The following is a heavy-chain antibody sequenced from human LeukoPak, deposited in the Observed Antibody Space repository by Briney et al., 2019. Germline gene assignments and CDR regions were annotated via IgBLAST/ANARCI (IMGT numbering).Heavy chain of an antibody. Sequence: PSETLSLTCTVSGDSASSGSYYWSWIRQPPGKGLEWIGYIYYTGSSNYNPSLKSRVTISVGTSKNQFSLNLSSVTAADTAVYYCARGGGRFYNWFDPWGQGTLVTVSS. CDR2: IYYTGSS. CDR3: ARGGGRFYNWFDP. V-gene: IGHV4-61*01. D-gene: IGHD1-26*01. CDR1: GDSASSGSYY. J-gene: IGHJ5*02.